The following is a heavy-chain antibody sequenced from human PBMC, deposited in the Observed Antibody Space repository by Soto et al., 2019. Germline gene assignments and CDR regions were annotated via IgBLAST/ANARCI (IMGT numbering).Heavy chain of an antibody. CDR1: GFTFNSYA. CDR3: AKDWDLLRAFDL. CDR2: ISASGGRT. D-gene: IGHD1-26*01. V-gene: IGHV3-23*01. Sequence: GGSLRLSCAASGFTFNSYAMSWVRQAPGKGLEWVSGISASGGRTYYADSVKGRFTISRDNSKNTMYLQMNSLRAEDTAVYKCAKDWDLLRAFDLWGQGTMVTVSS. J-gene: IGHJ3*01.